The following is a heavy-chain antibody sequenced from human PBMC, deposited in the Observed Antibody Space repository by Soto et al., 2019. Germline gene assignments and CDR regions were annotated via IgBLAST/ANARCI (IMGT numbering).Heavy chain of an antibody. V-gene: IGHV1-18*01. D-gene: IGHD5-12*01. J-gene: IGHJ4*02. CDR1: GYTFTSYG. CDR3: ARLSSYSGYDSDYFDY. CDR2: ISACNGNT. Sequence: ASVKVSCKTSGYTFTSYGISWVRQAHGQGLEGMGWISACNGNTNYAQKLQGRVTMTTDTSTSTAYMELRSLRSDDTAVYYCARLSSYSGYDSDYFDYWGQGTLVNVSS.